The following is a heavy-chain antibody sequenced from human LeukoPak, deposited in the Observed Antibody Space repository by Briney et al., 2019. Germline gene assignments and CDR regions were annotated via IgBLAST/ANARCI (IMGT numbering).Heavy chain of an antibody. D-gene: IGHD3-10*01. CDR1: GFTFSNYA. Sequence: GGSLRLSCAASGFTFSNYAMNWVRQAPGKGLEWVSVVIGSSGSTDYADSVKGRFTISRDISKNTLYLQMNRLRVDDTAVYYCARDPRGSGSYYWGQGTLVTVSS. V-gene: IGHV3-23*01. CDR2: VIGSSGST. J-gene: IGHJ4*02. CDR3: ARDPRGSGSYY.